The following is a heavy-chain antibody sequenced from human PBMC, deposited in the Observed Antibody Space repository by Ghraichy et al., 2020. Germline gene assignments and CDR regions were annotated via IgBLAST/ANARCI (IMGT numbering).Heavy chain of an antibody. D-gene: IGHD3-22*01. J-gene: IGHJ4*02. CDR1: GYTFTSYG. Sequence: ASVKVSCKASGYTFTSYGISWVRQAPGQGLEWMGWISAYNGNTNYAQKLQGRVTMTTDTSTSTAYMELRSLRSDDTAVYYCARGPGIYYYDSSGYDYWGQGTLVTVSS. CDR3: ARGPGIYYYDSSGYDY. V-gene: IGHV1-18*01. CDR2: ISAYNGNT.